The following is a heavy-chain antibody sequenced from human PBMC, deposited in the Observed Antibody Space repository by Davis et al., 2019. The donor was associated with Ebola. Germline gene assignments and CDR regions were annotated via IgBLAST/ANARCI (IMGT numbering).Heavy chain of an antibody. Sequence: ASVKVSCKASGYTFTSYDINWVRQATGQGLEWMGWMNPNSGNTGYAQKFQGRVTMTRNTSISTAYMELSSLRSEDTAVYYCARDTRHSSSQVRLVDYYYGMDVWGKGTTVTVSS. V-gene: IGHV1-8*01. CDR2: MNPNSGNT. D-gene: IGHD6-13*01. CDR3: ARDTRHSSSQVRLVDYYYGMDV. CDR1: GYTFTSYD. J-gene: IGHJ6*04.